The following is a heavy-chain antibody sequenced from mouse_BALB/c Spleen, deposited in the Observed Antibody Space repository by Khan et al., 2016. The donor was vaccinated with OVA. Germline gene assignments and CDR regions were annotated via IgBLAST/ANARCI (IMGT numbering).Heavy chain of an antibody. CDR1: GFTFSSYA. Sequence: EVRLVESGGGLVKPGGSLKLSCAASGFTFSSYAVSWVRQTPEKRLEWVASISSGGSTYYPDSVKGRFTISRDDAKNILYLQMSRLRSEDTAMYYCTRLVDYWGQGTSVTVSS. CDR3: TRLVDY. CDR2: ISSGGST. V-gene: IGHV5-6-5*01. J-gene: IGHJ4*01.